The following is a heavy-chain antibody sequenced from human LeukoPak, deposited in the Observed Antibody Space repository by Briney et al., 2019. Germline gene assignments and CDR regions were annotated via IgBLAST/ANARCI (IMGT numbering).Heavy chain of an antibody. Sequence: SVKVSCKASGGTFSSYAISWVRQAPGQGLEWMGGIIPIFGTANYAQKFQGRVTITADESTSTAYMELSSLRSEDTAVYYCARGSGSYLRSWYFDYWGQGTLVTVSS. V-gene: IGHV1-69*13. CDR1: GGTFSSYA. J-gene: IGHJ4*02. D-gene: IGHD1-26*01. CDR2: IIPIFGTA. CDR3: ARGSGSYLRSWYFDY.